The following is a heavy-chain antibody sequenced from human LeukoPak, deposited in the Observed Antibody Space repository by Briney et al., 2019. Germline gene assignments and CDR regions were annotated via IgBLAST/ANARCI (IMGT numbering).Heavy chain of an antibody. J-gene: IGHJ3*02. CDR1: GFTFSSYA. Sequence: GGSLRLSCAASGFTFSSYAMHWVRQAPGKGLEYVSAISSNGGSTYYANSVKGRFTISRDNSKNTLYLQMGSLRAEDMAVYYCARDRSGREDRAFDIWGQGTMVTVSS. CDR3: ARDRSGREDRAFDI. D-gene: IGHD1-26*01. CDR2: ISSNGGST. V-gene: IGHV3-64*01.